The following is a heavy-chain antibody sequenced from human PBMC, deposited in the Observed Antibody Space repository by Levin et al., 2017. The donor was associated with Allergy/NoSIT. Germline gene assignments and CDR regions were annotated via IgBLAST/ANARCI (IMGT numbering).Heavy chain of an antibody. CDR2: IIPIFGTA. CDR3: ARDIGSWEQNWFDP. V-gene: IGHV1-69*01. D-gene: IGHD6-13*01. Sequence: KISCKASGGTFSSYAISWVRQAPGQGLEWMGGIIPIFGTANYAQKFQGRVTITADESTSTAYMELSSLRSEDTAVYYCARDIGSWEQNWFDPWGQGTLVTVSS. CDR1: GGTFSSYA. J-gene: IGHJ5*02.